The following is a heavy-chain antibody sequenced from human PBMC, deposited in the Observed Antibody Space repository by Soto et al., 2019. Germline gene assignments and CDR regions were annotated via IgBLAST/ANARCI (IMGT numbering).Heavy chain of an antibody. D-gene: IGHD2-15*01. CDR2: IIPVLGIV. Sequence: QVQLVQFGAEVKKPGSSVKVSCKASGGTFSSYTISWVRQAPGQGLEWMGRIIPVLGIVYYAEKFQGRVTITADKSTSTAYMELSSLRSEDTAVYYCAGLYCSGGSCFSGVEFYYYYVMDLWGQGTTVTVSS. V-gene: IGHV1-69*02. J-gene: IGHJ6*02. CDR1: GGTFSSYT. CDR3: AGLYCSGGSCFSGVEFYYYYVMDL.